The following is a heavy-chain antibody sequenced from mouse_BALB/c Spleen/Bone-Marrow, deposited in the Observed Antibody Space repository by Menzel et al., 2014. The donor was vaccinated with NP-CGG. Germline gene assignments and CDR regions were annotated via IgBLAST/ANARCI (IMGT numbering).Heavy chain of an antibody. CDR2: IYPSDSYT. J-gene: IGHJ2*01. CDR3: TRSYANYFDY. V-gene: IGHV1-69*02. CDR1: GYTFTSYW. Sequence: VQLQQSGAELVRPGASLKLSCKASGYTFTSYWINWVKQRPGQGLEWIGNIYPSDSYTNYNQRFKDKATSTVDKSSSTAYMQLSSPTSEDSAVYYCTRSYANYFDYWGQGTTLTVSS. D-gene: IGHD6-5*01.